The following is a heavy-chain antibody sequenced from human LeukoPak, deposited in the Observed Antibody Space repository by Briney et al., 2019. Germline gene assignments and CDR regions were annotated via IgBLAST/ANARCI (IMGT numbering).Heavy chain of an antibody. CDR3: ARGNAPVEYYFDY. V-gene: IGHV1-2*02. D-gene: IGHD3-3*01. CDR1: GYTFTGYY. J-gene: IGHJ4*02. CDR2: INPNSGGT. Sequence: ASVKVSCKASGYTFTGYYMHWVRQAPGQGLEWMGWINPNSGGTNYAQKFQGRVTMTRDTSISTAYMELSRLRSDDTAVYYCARGNAPVEYYFDYWGQGTLVTVSP.